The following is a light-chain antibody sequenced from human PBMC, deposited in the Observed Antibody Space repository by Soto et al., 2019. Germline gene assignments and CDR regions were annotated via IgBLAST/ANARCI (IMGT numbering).Light chain of an antibody. Sequence: DIQMTQSPSTLSASVGDRVIITCRASQSINSWLAWSQQKPGKAPKLLIYKASSLESGVPSRFSGSGSGTEFTLTISGLQPDDFATYYCQQDNSYPLTFGGETKVEIK. CDR2: KAS. CDR1: QSINSW. V-gene: IGKV1-5*03. CDR3: QQDNSYPLT. J-gene: IGKJ4*01.